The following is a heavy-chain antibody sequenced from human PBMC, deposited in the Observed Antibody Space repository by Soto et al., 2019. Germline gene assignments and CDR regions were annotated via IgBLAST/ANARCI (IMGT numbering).Heavy chain of an antibody. CDR2: ISGSSSYI. Sequence: EVQLVESGGGLVKPGGSLRLSCAASGFTFSSYSMNWVRQAPGKGLEWVSSISGSSSYIYYADSVKGRFTISRDNAKNSLYLQMNSLRAEDTAVYYCARGGGYCSGGSCFHFDYWGQGTLVTVSS. V-gene: IGHV3-21*01. J-gene: IGHJ4*02. CDR3: ARGGGYCSGGSCFHFDY. D-gene: IGHD2-15*01. CDR1: GFTFSSYS.